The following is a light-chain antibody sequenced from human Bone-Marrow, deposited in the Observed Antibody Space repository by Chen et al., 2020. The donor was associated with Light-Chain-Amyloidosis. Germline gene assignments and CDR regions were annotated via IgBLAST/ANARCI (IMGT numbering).Light chain of an antibody. J-gene: IGLJ2*01. CDR3: QSADSSGTYEVI. V-gene: IGLV3-25*03. CDR1: DLPTKY. CDR2: RDT. Sequence: SYELTQPPSVSVSPGQTARITCSGDDLPTKYAYWYQQKPGQAPVLGIHRDTERPSGIPERFAGSSSGTTATLTISGGRAEDEADYHCQSADSSGTYEVIFGGGTKLTVL.